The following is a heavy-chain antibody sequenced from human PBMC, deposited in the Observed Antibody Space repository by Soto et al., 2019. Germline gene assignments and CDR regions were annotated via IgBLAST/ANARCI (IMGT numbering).Heavy chain of an antibody. V-gene: IGHV3-23*01. CDR1: LFTFSSFA. CDR3: ARSGSYSWLPY. CDR2: ISPNVGST. Sequence: PWGSLRLSCAASLFTFSSFAVSWVRQAPGKGLEWVSSISPNVGSTYYADSVKGRFTISRDNSKNTLYLQMNSLRAEDTAIYYCARSGSYSWLPYWGQGTPVTVSS. J-gene: IGHJ4*02. D-gene: IGHD1-26*01.